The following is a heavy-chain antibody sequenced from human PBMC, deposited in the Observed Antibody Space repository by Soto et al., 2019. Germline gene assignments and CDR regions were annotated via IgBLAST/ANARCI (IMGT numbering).Heavy chain of an antibody. V-gene: IGHV1-3*01. J-gene: IGHJ4*02. Sequence: QVQLVQSGAEVKKPGASVKVSCKASGYTFTSYAMHWVRQAPGQRLEWMGWINAGNGNTKYSQKFQGRVTILRDTSASTAYMELSSLRSEDTAVDYCANGGVNGRFDYWGQGPLVTVSS. CDR3: ANGGVNGRFDY. D-gene: IGHD1-26*01. CDR1: GYTFTSYA. CDR2: INAGNGNT.